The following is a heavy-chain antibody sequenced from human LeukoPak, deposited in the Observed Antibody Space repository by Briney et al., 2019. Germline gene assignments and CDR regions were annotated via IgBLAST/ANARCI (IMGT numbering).Heavy chain of an antibody. D-gene: IGHD4-17*01. CDR1: GFTFSSYW. CDR3: ARARPNYGDYEDAFDI. J-gene: IGHJ3*02. V-gene: IGHV3-74*01. CDR2: INSDGSST. Sequence: PGGSLRLSCAASGFTFSSYWMHWVRQAPGKGLVWVSRINSDGSSTSYADSVKGRFTISRDNAKNTLYLQMNSLRAEDTAVYYCARARPNYGDYEDAFDIWGQGTMVTVSS.